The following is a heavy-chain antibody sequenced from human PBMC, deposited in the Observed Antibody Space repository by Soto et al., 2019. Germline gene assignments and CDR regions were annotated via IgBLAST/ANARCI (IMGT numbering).Heavy chain of an antibody. J-gene: IGHJ6*04. CDR2: INSDGSST. CDR1: GFTFSSYW. D-gene: IGHD6-13*01. CDR3: ARDIPQQLIREAPMDV. Sequence: GGSLRLSCAASGFTFSSYWMHWVRQAPGKGLVWVSRINSDGSSTSYADSVKGRFTISRDNAKNTLYLQMNSLRAEDTAVYYCARDIPQQLIREAPMDVGGKGTTVTVSP. V-gene: IGHV3-74*01.